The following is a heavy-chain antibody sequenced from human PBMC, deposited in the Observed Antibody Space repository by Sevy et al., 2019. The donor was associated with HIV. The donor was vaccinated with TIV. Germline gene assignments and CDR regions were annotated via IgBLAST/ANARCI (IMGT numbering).Heavy chain of an antibody. Sequence: GGSLRLSCAASGFTFSKYSMSWVRQPPGKGLEWVSTLSFGCGQINYADSVKGRFTISRDNSKSSVYLHMNNLRPEDTAVYYCAREGCTKPHDYWGQGILVTVSS. CDR3: AREGCTKPHDY. J-gene: IGHJ4*02. D-gene: IGHD2-8*01. CDR1: GFTFSKYS. V-gene: IGHV3-23*01. CDR2: LSFGCGQI.